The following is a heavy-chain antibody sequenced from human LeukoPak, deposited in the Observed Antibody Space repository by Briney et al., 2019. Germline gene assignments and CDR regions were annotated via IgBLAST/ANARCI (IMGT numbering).Heavy chain of an antibody. V-gene: IGHV1-2*02. CDR3: ARENPHSFMVRGVILWFDP. D-gene: IGHD3-10*01. J-gene: IGHJ5*02. CDR1: GYTFTGYY. CDR2: INPNSGGT. Sequence: GASVKVSCKASGYTFTGYYMHWVRQAPGQGLEWMGWINPNSGGTNYAQKFQGRVTMTRDTSISTAYMELSRLRSDDTAVYYCARENPHSFMVRGVILWFDPWGQGTLVTVSS.